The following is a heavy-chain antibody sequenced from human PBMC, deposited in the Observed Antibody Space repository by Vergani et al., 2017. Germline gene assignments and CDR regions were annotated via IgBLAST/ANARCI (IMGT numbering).Heavy chain of an antibody. Sequence: QVQLVQSGAEVRKPGASVKVSCKVSGYTLTELSMHWVRQAPGKGVEWMGGFDPEDGETIYAQKFQGRVTMTEDTYTYTSYMELSSLRSEDTAVYYCATGFPGIVATTGYDYWGQGTLVTVSS. J-gene: IGHJ4*02. D-gene: IGHD5-12*01. CDR1: GYTLTELS. CDR2: FDPEDGET. V-gene: IGHV1-24*01. CDR3: ATGFPGIVATTGYDY.